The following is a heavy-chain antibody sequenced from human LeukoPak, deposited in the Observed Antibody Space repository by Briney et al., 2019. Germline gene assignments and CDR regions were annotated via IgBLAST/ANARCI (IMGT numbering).Heavy chain of an antibody. CDR1: GGSISSDSYY. D-gene: IGHD3-22*01. J-gene: IGHJ4*02. V-gene: IGHV4-31*03. CDR2: VYYTGST. Sequence: SETLCLSCTVSGGSISSDSYYWSWIRQRPGLGLEWIGYVYYTGSTYYNPSLRSRISLSLDTSEKQISLRLTSVTATDSAVYYCARGLYDTSGYHFDYWGQGNLVTVSS. CDR3: ARGLYDTSGYHFDY.